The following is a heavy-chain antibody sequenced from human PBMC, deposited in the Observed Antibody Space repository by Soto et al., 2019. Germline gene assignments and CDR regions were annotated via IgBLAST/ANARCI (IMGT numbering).Heavy chain of an antibody. CDR3: ARASGNQLLQEYYFDY. CDR2: IKQDGSEK. J-gene: IGHJ4*02. Sequence: GGSLRLSCAASGFTFSSYWMSWVRQAPGKGLEWVANIKQDGSEKYYVDSVKGRFTISRDNAKNSLYLQMNSLRAEDTAVYYCARASGNQLLQEYYFDYWGQGTLVTVSS. V-gene: IGHV3-7*01. D-gene: IGHD2-2*01. CDR1: GFTFSSYW.